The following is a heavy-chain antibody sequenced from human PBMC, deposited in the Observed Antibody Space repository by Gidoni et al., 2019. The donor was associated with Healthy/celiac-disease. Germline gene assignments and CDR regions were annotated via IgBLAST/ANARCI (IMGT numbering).Heavy chain of an antibody. CDR2: INPNSGGT. CDR3: ARGDRRDIIVVVVAATL. CDR1: GYTFTGYY. V-gene: IGHV1-2*02. D-gene: IGHD2-15*01. Sequence: QVQLVQSGAEVKKPGASVKVSCKASGYTFTGYYMHWVRQAPGQGLEWMGWINPNSGGTNYAQKFQGRVTMTRDTSISTAYMELSRLRSDDTAVYYCARGDRRDIIVVVVAATLWGQGTLVTVSS. J-gene: IGHJ4*02.